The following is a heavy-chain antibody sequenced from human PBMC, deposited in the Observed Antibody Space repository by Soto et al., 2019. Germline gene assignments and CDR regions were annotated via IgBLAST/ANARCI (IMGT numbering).Heavy chain of an antibody. J-gene: IGHJ4*02. D-gene: IGHD3-22*01. CDR3: ARTGAYYYDSSGYFDY. CDR2: IDWDDDK. Sequence: SGPTLVNPTQTLTLTCTFSGFSLSTSGMCASWIRQPPGKALEWLALIDWDDDKYYSTSLKTRLTISKDTSKNQVVLTMTNMDPVDTATYYCARTGAYYYDSSGYFDYWGQGTLVTVSS. V-gene: IGHV2-70*01. CDR1: GFSLSTSGMC.